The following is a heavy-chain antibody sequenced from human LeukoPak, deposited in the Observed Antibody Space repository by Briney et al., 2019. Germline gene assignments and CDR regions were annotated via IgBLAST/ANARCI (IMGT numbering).Heavy chain of an antibody. Sequence: PGGSLRLSCAASGFSVSDYYMNWVRQAPGKGLEWVSFIYSDGSTYYADSVKGRFTIPRDNSKNTLYLQMNSLRVEDTAVYYCARDDVPVIWGQGTLVTVCS. CDR2: IYSDGST. CDR3: ARDDVPVI. CDR1: GFSVSDYY. D-gene: IGHD2/OR15-2a*01. V-gene: IGHV3-53*01. J-gene: IGHJ4*02.